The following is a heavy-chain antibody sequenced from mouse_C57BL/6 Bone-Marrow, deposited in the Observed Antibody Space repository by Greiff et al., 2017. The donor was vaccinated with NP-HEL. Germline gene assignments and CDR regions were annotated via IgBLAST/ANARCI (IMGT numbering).Heavy chain of an antibody. CDR2: IYPRDGST. Sequence: VKLVESGPELVKPGASVKLSCKASGYTFTSYDINWVKQRPGQGLEWIGWIYPRDGSTKYNEKFKGKATLTVDTSSSTAYMELHSLTSEDSAVYFCARSSTVAHYWYFDVWGTGTTVTVSS. J-gene: IGHJ1*03. V-gene: IGHV1-85*01. CDR1: GYTFTSYD. CDR3: ARSSTVAHYWYFDV. D-gene: IGHD1-1*01.